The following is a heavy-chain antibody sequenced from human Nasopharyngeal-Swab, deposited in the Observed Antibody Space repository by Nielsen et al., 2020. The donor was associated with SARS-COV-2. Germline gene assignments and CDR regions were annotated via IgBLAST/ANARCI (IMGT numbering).Heavy chain of an antibody. Sequence: ASVKVSCKAFGYTFNNNGISWVRQAPGQGLEWMGWISADSGNTYYAQKFQGRVTMTTDTSTSAAYMELRSLGSDGTAVYYCARESLAATGDLDYWGQGTLVTVSS. J-gene: IGHJ4*02. CDR3: ARESLAATGDLDY. D-gene: IGHD6-13*01. CDR2: ISADSGNT. CDR1: GYTFNNNG. V-gene: IGHV1-18*01.